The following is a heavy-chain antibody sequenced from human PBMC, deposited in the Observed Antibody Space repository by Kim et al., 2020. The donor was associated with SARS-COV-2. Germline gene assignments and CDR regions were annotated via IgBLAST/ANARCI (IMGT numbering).Heavy chain of an antibody. CDR1: GFTFSSYD. D-gene: IGHD2-8*01. J-gene: IGHJ4*01. Sequence: GGSLRLSCAASGFTFSSYDIHWVRQAPGKGLEWVAVIWYDGSNKYYADSVKGRFTISRDNSKNTLYLQMNSLRVEDTAVYYCARDGRVDWCTYYFDYWG. CDR2: IWYDGSNK. CDR3: ARDGRVDWCTYYFDY. V-gene: IGHV3-33*01.